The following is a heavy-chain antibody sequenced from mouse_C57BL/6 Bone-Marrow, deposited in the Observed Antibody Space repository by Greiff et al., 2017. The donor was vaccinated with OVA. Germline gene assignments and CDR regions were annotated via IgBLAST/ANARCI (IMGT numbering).Heavy chain of an antibody. CDR1: GYTFTSYG. D-gene: IGHD2-4*01. V-gene: IGHV1-81*01. J-gene: IGHJ4*01. CDR3: ARDYDYAMDY. CDR2: IYPRSGNT. Sequence: QVQLQQSGAELARPGASVTLSCKASGYTFTSYGISWVKQRTGQGLEWIGEIYPRSGNTYYNEKFKGKATLTADNSSSTAYMELRSLTSEDSAVYFCARDYDYAMDYWGQGTSVTVSS.